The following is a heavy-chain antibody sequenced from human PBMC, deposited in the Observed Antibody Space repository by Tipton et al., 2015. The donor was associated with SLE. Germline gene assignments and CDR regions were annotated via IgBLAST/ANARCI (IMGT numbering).Heavy chain of an antibody. Sequence: TLSLTCAVYGGSFSGYYWSWIRQPPGKGLEWIGSIYHSGNTYYNPSLKSRVTISVDTSKNQFSLKLSSVTAADTAVYYCARDEIEVPATWGQGTLVTVSS. CDR3: ARDEIEVPAT. CDR2: IYHSGNT. J-gene: IGHJ5*02. D-gene: IGHD2-15*01. V-gene: IGHV4-34*01. CDR1: GGSFSGYY.